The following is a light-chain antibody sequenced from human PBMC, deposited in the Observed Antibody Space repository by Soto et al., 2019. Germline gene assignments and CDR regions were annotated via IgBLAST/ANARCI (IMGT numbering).Light chain of an antibody. V-gene: IGKV3-11*01. CDR2: DAS. CDR3: QQRTNWPLT. J-gene: IGKJ4*01. Sequence: EIVLTQSPATLSLSPGKRATLSCRASQSVGSSLAWYQQKPGQAPRLLIYDASNRATGIPARFSGSGSGTDFTLTISSLEPEVFAVYYCQQRTNWPLTFGGGTKVEI. CDR1: QSVGSS.